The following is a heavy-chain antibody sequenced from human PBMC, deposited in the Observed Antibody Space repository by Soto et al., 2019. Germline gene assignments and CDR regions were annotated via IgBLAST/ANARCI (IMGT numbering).Heavy chain of an antibody. Sequence: GGSLRLSCAASGFTFSSYWMSWVRQAPGKGLEWVANIKQDGSEKYYVDSVKGRFTISRDNAKNSLYLQMNSLRAEDTAVYYCARDFKLYCGGDCYSSSGDAFDIWGQGTMVTVSS. J-gene: IGHJ3*02. CDR3: ARDFKLYCGGDCYSSSGDAFDI. V-gene: IGHV3-7*05. D-gene: IGHD2-21*02. CDR1: GFTFSSYW. CDR2: IKQDGSEK.